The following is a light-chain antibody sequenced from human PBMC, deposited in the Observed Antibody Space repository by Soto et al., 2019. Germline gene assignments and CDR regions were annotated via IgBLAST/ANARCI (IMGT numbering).Light chain of an antibody. CDR2: DAS. Sequence: DTQMTQSPSTLSASIGDRVTITCRASHSISTWLAWYQQKPGKAPKLLIYDASSLESGDPTRFSGSGSGTEFTLTISSLQADDFATYICQQYNSYSWTFGQGTKVEI. V-gene: IGKV1-5*01. CDR1: HSISTW. CDR3: QQYNSYSWT. J-gene: IGKJ1*01.